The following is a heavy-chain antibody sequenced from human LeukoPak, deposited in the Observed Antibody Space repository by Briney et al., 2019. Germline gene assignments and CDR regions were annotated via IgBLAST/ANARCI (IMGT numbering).Heavy chain of an antibody. J-gene: IGHJ4*02. D-gene: IGHD3-22*01. CDR2: ISSSSSYI. Sequence: GGSLRLSCAASGFTFSSYSMNWVRQAPGKGLEWVSSISSSSSYIYYADSVKGRFTISGDNAKNSLYLQMNSLRAEDTAVYYCARDGAYDSSGYYDYWGQGTLVTVSS. CDR3: ARDGAYDSSGYYDY. V-gene: IGHV3-21*01. CDR1: GFTFSSYS.